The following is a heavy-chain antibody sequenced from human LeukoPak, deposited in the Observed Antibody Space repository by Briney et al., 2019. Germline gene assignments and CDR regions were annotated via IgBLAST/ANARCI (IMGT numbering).Heavy chain of an antibody. V-gene: IGHV4-39*01. CDR1: GGSISSSSYY. D-gene: IGHD6-25*01. CDR2: INHSGST. CDR3: ARHERYYYYYMDV. Sequence: SETLSLTCTVSGGSISSSSYYWGWIRQPPGKGLEWIGEINHSGSTNYNPSLKSRVTISVDTSKNQFSLKLSSVTAADTAVYYCARHERYYYYYMDVWGKGTTVTISS. J-gene: IGHJ6*03.